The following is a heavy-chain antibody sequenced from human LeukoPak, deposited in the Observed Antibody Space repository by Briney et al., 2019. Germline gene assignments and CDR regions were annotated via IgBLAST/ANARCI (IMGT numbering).Heavy chain of an antibody. CDR3: ARGRDDILTGYYIGDGHVKEWFEP. CDR1: GYTFTSYG. V-gene: IGHV1-18*01. D-gene: IGHD3-9*01. Sequence: ASVKVSCKASGYTFTSYGISWVRQAPGQGLEWMGWISAYNGNTNYAQKLQGRVTLTTDTSTSTAYMGLRSLRSDDTAVYYCARGRDDILTGYYIGDGHVKEWFEPWGQGTLVNGPS. J-gene: IGHJ5*02. CDR2: ISAYNGNT.